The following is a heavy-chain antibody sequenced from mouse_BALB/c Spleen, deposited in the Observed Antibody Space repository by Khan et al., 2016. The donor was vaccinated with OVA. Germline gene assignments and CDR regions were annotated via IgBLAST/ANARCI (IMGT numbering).Heavy chain of an antibody. J-gene: IGHJ1*01. CDR2: INTHSGVP. Sequence: SGPELKKPGETVRISCKASGYTFTTAGMQWVQKMPGKGLKWIGWINTHSGVPKYAEDFKGRFAFSLETSASTAYLQITNVKNEDTATYFCASGYGYGWYFDVWGAGTTVTGSS. D-gene: IGHD2-2*01. CDR3: ASGYGYGWYFDV. V-gene: IGHV9-4*02. CDR1: GYTFTTAG.